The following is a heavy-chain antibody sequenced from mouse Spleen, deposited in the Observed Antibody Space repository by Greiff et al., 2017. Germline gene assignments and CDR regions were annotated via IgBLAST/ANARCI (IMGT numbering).Heavy chain of an antibody. CDR2: IWRGGST. D-gene: IGHD1-1*01. V-gene: IGHV2-5*01. CDR1: GFSLTSYG. Sequence: VKVVESGPGLVQPSQSLSITCTVSGFSLTSYGVHWVRQSPGKGLEWLGVIWRGGSTDYNAAFMSRLSITKDNSKSQVFFKMNSLQADDTAIYYCAKNYYGSIYYFDYWGQGTTLTVSS. J-gene: IGHJ2*01. CDR3: AKNYYGSIYYFDY.